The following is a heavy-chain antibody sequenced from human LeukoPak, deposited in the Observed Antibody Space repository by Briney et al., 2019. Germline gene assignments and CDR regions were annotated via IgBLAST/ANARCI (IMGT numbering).Heavy chain of an antibody. V-gene: IGHV4-59*12. Sequence: SETLSLTCTVSGGSISSYYWSWIRQPPGKGLEWIGYIYHSGSTYYNPSLKSRVTMSVDTSKNQFSLKLSSVTAADTAVYYCARVSLVRGAPDYYFDYWGQGTLVTVSS. D-gene: IGHD3-10*01. CDR2: IYHSGST. CDR3: ARVSLVRGAPDYYFDY. CDR1: GGSISSYY. J-gene: IGHJ4*02.